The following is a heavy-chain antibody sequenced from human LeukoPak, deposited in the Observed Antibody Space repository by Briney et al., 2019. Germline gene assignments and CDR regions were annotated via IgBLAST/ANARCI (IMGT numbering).Heavy chain of an antibody. Sequence: GSLRLSCAASGFPFTTYAMSWVRQAPGKGLEWVSAISGSGGSTYYADSVKGRFTISRDNSKNTLYLQMNSLRAEDTAVYYCAKDFPGLVGSFDYWGQGTLVTVSS. D-gene: IGHD6-19*01. V-gene: IGHV3-23*01. CDR2: ISGSGGST. CDR1: GFPFTTYA. CDR3: AKDFPGLVGSFDY. J-gene: IGHJ4*02.